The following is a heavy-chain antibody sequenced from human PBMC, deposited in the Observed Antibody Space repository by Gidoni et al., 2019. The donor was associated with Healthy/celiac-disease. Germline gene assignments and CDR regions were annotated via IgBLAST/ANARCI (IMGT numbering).Heavy chain of an antibody. CDR3: AKDKGSGSYAGNWFDP. V-gene: IGHV3-9*01. J-gene: IGHJ5*02. CDR2: ISWNSGSI. Sequence: EVQLVESGGGLVQPGRSLILSCSASGFTFDDYAMHWVRQAPGKGLEWVSGISWNSGSIGYADSVKGRFTISRDNAKNSLYLQMNSLRAEDTALYYCAKDKGSGSYAGNWFDPWGQGTLVTVSS. CDR1: GFTFDDYA. D-gene: IGHD1-26*01.